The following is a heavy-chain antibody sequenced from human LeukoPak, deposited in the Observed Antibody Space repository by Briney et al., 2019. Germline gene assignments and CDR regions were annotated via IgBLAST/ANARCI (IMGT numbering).Heavy chain of an antibody. CDR2: IFYSGST. CDR3: ARGASYYFGSGMSYYFDY. D-gene: IGHD3-10*01. CDR1: GGSISSHY. V-gene: IGHV4-59*11. Sequence: NTSETLSLTCTVSGGSISSHYWSWIRQPPGKGLEWIGFIFYSGSTNYNPSLKSRVTISVDTSKNQFSLRLSSVTAADTAVYYCARGASYYFGSGMSYYFDYWGQGTLVTVSS. J-gene: IGHJ4*02.